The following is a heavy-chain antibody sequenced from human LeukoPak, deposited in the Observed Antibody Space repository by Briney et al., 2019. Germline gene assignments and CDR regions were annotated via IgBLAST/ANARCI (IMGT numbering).Heavy chain of an antibody. CDR3: ARVDSSGYYYYYYMDV. J-gene: IGHJ6*03. V-gene: IGHV1-2*02. Sequence: ASVEVSCKASGYTFTGYYMHWVRQAPGQGLEWMGWINPNSGGTNYAQKFQGRVTMTRDTSISTAYMELSRLRSDDTAVYYCARVDSSGYYYYYYMDVWGKGTTVTVSS. CDR1: GYTFTGYY. CDR2: INPNSGGT. D-gene: IGHD3-3*01.